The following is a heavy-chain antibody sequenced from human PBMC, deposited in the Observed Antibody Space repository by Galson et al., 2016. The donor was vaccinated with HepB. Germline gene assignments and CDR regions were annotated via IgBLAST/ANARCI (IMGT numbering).Heavy chain of an antibody. CDR1: GGSISPYD. CDR3: ARERFYDFWGGPRSGWFDP. J-gene: IGHJ5*02. D-gene: IGHD3-3*01. V-gene: IGHV4-59*01. Sequence: SETLSLTCTVSGGSISPYDWSWMRQSPGKGLEWIGNIFNSGRTNYNPALKSRVTILVDTPKNQFSLRLSSVTAADTAIYYCARERFYDFWGGPRSGWFDPWGQGTRVTVSS. CDR2: IFNSGRT.